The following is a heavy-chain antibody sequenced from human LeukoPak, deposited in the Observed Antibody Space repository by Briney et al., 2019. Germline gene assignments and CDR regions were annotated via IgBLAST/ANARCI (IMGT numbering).Heavy chain of an antibody. CDR3: AKETYSYGYLDY. CDR2: LRGNGDT. CDR1: GFSFTSYA. J-gene: IGHJ4*02. D-gene: IGHD5-18*01. V-gene: IGHV3-23*01. Sequence: GGSLRLSCAASGFSFTSYAMSWVRQAPARGLEWVSSLRGNGDTFYADSVKGRFTISRDNSKNTLYLQMNSLRAEDTAVYYCAKETYSYGYLDYWGQGTLVTVSS.